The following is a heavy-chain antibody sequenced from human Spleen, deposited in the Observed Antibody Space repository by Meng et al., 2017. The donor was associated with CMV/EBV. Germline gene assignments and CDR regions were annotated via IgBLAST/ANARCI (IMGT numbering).Heavy chain of an antibody. CDR3: AHLPLRAVLIIWDWFDP. Sequence: SLNAYGGGVGCIRQPPGKALDWLALIYWNDDKRYTPSLEGSITITTSTSKFPVVLTMTTMDPVATATYYCAHLPLRAVLIIWDWFDPWGQGTLVTVSS. V-gene: IGHV2-5*01. CDR2: IYWNDDK. J-gene: IGHJ5*02. D-gene: IGHD3-3*01. CDR1: SLNAYGGG.